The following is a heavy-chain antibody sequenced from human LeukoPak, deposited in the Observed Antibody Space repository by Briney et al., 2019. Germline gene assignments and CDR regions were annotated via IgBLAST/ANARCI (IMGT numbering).Heavy chain of an antibody. V-gene: IGHV1-46*01. CDR1: GYTFTGYY. D-gene: IGHD3-22*01. J-gene: IGHJ5*02. Sequence: ASVKVSCKASGYTFTGYYMHWVRQAPGQGLEWMGIINPSSGSTSYAQKFQGRVTMTRDTSTSTVYLELSRLRSEDTAVYFCARVVPRYYDTSGANWFDPWGQGTLVTVSS. CDR3: ARVVPRYYDTSGANWFDP. CDR2: INPSSGST.